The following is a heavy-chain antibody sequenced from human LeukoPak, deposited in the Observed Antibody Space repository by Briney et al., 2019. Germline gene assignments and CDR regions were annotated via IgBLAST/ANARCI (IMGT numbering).Heavy chain of an antibody. Sequence: GGSLRLSCTASGFTFGDYAMSWVRQAPGKGLEWVGFIRSKAYGGTTEYAASVKGRFTISRDDSKSIAYLQMNSLKTEDTAVYYCTSRVGATTGYWGQGTLVTVSS. J-gene: IGHJ4*02. V-gene: IGHV3-49*04. CDR2: IRSKAYGGTT. D-gene: IGHD1-26*01. CDR1: GFTFGDYA. CDR3: TSRVGATTGY.